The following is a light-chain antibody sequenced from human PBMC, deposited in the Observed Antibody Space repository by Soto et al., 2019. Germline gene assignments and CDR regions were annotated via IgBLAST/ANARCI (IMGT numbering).Light chain of an antibody. V-gene: IGKV1-39*01. CDR2: AAS. CDR1: QTITRY. Sequence: DIQMTQSPSSLSASVGDRVTITCRANQTITRYLNWYQQKPGTAPKLLIYAASSLQEGVPSRFRGGGSGKDFTRTISSLQPEDFAAYSCQQSFSFPFTFGQGTKLEIK. J-gene: IGKJ2*01. CDR3: QQSFSFPFT.